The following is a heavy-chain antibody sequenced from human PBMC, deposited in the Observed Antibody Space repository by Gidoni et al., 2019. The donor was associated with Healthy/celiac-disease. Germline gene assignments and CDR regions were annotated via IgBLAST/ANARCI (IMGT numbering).Heavy chain of an antibody. J-gene: IGHJ5*02. CDR2: IWYDGSNK. CDR3: ARDALPPESRGDNWFDP. Sequence: QVQLVESGGGVVQPGRSLRLACAASGFTFSSYGMHWVRQAPGKGLEWVAVIWYDGSNKYYADSVKGRFTISRDNSKNTLYLQMNSLRAEDTAVYYCARDALPPESRGDNWFDPWGQGTLVTVSS. CDR1: GFTFSSYG. V-gene: IGHV3-33*01. D-gene: IGHD3-16*01.